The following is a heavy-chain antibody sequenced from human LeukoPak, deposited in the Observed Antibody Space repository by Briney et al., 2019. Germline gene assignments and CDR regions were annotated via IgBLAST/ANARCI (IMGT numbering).Heavy chain of an antibody. V-gene: IGHV4-39*01. CDR3: VRHDPMATIKYYFDY. CDR2: IYYSGST. CDR1: GGSISSSSYY. D-gene: IGHD5-24*01. Sequence: SETLSLTCTVSGGSISSSSYYWGWIRQPPGKGLEWIGSIYYSGSTYYNPSLKSRVTISVDTSKNQFSLKLSSVTAADTAVYYCVRHDPMATIKYYFDYWGQGTLVTVSS. J-gene: IGHJ4*02.